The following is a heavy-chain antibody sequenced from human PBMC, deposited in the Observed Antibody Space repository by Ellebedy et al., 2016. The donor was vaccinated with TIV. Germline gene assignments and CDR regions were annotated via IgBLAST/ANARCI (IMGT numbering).Heavy chain of an antibody. J-gene: IGHJ3*02. CDR2: IYHSGST. CDR3: ARGGGSYFPRPYAFDI. V-gene: IGHV4-59*12. D-gene: IGHD1-26*01. Sequence: MPSETLSLTCTVPGGSTSGYYWSWIRQPPGKGLEWTGEIYHSGSTNYNPSLKGRVTITVDKSKNQFSLKLSSVTAADTAVYYCARGGGSYFPRPYAFDIWGQGTMVTVSS. CDR1: GGSTSGYY.